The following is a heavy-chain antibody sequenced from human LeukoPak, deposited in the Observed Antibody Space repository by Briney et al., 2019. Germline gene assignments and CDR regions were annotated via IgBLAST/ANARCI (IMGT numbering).Heavy chain of an antibody. CDR2: IKQDGSEK. J-gene: IGHJ5*02. D-gene: IGHD3-3*01. V-gene: IGHV3-7*01. CDR3: ARTKGAGTYYDFWSGYSFWFDP. Sequence: GGSLRLSCAASGFTFSSYWMSWARQAPGKGLEWVANIKQDGSEKYYVDSVKGRFTISRDNAKNSLYLQMNSLRAEDTAVYYCARTKGAGTYYDFWSGYSFWFDPWGQGTLVTVSS. CDR1: GFTFSSYW.